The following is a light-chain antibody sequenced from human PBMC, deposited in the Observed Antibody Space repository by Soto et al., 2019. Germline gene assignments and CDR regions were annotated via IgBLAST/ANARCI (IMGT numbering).Light chain of an antibody. CDR1: QNISRS. CDR3: MQALHSLT. V-gene: IGKV1-39*01. J-gene: IGKJ5*01. CDR2: DTS. Sequence: DIQMTQSPSSLAVSVGDRVTITCRASQNISRSLNWYQQRSGQAPKLLIIDTSTLQGGFPSRFSGSGSGTDFTLKISRVEAADVGVYYCMQALHSLTFGQGTRLEIK.